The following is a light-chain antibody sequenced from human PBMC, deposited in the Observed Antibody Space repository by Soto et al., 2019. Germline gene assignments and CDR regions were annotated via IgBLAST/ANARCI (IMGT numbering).Light chain of an antibody. Sequence: DIQMTQSPSTLSASVGDRVTITCRASQSISNWLAWYQQKPGKAPKLLIYKASSLESGVPSRFSGSGSGTEFTLTISSLQPDDFATYYCQQYKNYFHTFGGGTKVEIK. J-gene: IGKJ4*02. CDR2: KAS. V-gene: IGKV1-5*03. CDR1: QSISNW. CDR3: QQYKNYFHT.